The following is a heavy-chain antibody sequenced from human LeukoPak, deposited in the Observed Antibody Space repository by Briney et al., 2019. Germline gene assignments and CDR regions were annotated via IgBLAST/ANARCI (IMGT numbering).Heavy chain of an antibody. V-gene: IGHV4-34*01. CDR3: ARGLWRGYFDY. CDR1: GGSFSGYY. Sequence: PSETLSLTCAAYGGSFSGYYWSWIRQPPGKGLEWIGEINHSGSTNYNPSLKSRVTISVDTSKNQFSLKLSSVTGADTAVYYCARGLWRGYFDYWGQGTLVTVSS. CDR2: INHSGST. J-gene: IGHJ4*02.